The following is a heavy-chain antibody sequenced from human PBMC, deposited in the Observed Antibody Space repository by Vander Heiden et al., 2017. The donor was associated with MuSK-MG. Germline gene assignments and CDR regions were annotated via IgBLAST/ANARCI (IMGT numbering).Heavy chain of an antibody. D-gene: IGHD1-26*01. CDR2: IYHSGST. CDR1: GGSISTVNW. CDR3: ARDGRFSHFDY. J-gene: IGHJ4*02. V-gene: IGHV4-4*02. Sequence: QVHLQESGPGLVKPSGTLSLTCAVSGGSISTVNWWSWVRQPPGKGLEWLGEIYHSGSTDYNPSLKSRLTITVDRSKNQFSLTLSSVTAADTAMYYCARDGRFSHFDYWGQGTLVNVSS.